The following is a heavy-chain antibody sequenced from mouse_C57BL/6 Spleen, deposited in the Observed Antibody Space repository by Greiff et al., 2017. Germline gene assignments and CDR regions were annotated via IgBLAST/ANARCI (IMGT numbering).Heavy chain of an antibody. J-gene: IGHJ4*01. CDR3: ARGGGYGAMDY. V-gene: IGHV3-6*01. Sequence: ESGPGLVKPSQSLSLTCSVTGYSITSGYYWNWIRQFPGNKLEWMGYISYDGSNNYNPSLKNRISITRDTSKNQFFLKLNSVTTEDTATYYCARGGGYGAMDYWGQGTSVTVSS. D-gene: IGHD2-2*01. CDR2: ISYDGSN. CDR1: GYSITSGYY.